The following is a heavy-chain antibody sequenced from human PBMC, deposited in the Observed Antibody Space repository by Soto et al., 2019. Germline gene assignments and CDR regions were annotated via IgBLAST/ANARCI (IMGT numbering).Heavy chain of an antibody. CDR1: GYTFTSYD. CDR2: MNPNSGST. J-gene: IGHJ4*02. CDR3: ARDYTMVRGVQGY. V-gene: IGHV1-8*01. Sequence: ASVKVSCKASGYTFTSYDINWVRQATGQGLEWMGIMNPNSGSTSYAQKFQGRVTMTRDTSTSTVYMELSSLRSEDTAVYYCARDYTMVRGVQGYWGQGTLVTVSS. D-gene: IGHD3-10*01.